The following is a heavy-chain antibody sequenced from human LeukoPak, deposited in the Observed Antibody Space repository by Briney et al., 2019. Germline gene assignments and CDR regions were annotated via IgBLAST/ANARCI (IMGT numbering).Heavy chain of an antibody. D-gene: IGHD2-21*02. J-gene: IGHJ4*02. CDR3: ATDRDNSDWQKRFDS. CDR2: IRQDASEI. CDR1: GFSFSSYW. Sequence: GGSLRLSCAASGFSFSSYWMNWHRQAPGKGLEWVGNIRQDASEINYVDSVRGRFTISRDNARSSLHLQMNSLRVEDTAVYYCATDRDNSDWQKRFDSWGQGTLVNVSS. V-gene: IGHV3-7*01.